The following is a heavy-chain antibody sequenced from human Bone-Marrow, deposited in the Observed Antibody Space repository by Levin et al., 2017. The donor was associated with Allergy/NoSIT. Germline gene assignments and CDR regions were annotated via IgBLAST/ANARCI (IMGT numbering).Heavy chain of an antibody. D-gene: IGHD5-12*01. CDR3: ARETSGFSGRHYYYYYMDV. CDR2: IYSGRTT. J-gene: IGHJ6*03. Sequence: GGSLRLSCVVSGFTVNDKYMSWVRQAPGKGLEWVAVIYSGRTTYYADSVKGRFTISRDNSKNTLYLQINTLRAEDTAVYYCARETSGFSGRHYYYYYMDVWGKGTTVTVSS. CDR1: GFTVNDKY. V-gene: IGHV3-53*01.